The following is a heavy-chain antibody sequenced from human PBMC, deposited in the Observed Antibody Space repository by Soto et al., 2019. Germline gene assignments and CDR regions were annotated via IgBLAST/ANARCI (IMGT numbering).Heavy chain of an antibody. CDR1: GYTFTSYG. CDR3: ASDYNDAFDI. D-gene: IGHD1-1*01. V-gene: IGHV1-18*01. J-gene: IGHJ3*02. Sequence: GASVKVSCETSGYTFTSYGITWVRQAPGQRLEWMGWISAYNGNTNYSQKFQGRVTITRDTSASTAYMELSSLRSEDTAVYYCASDYNDAFDIWGQGTMVTVSS. CDR2: ISAYNGNT.